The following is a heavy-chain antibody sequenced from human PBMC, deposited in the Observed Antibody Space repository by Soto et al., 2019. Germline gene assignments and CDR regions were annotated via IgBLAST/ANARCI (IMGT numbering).Heavy chain of an antibody. J-gene: IGHJ4*02. V-gene: IGHV4-30-4*01. D-gene: IGHD1-26*01. CDR2: IYYSWST. Sequence: PSETLSLACTVSVGSISSGDYYLSWIRQPPGKGLEWIGYIYYSWSTYYNPSLKSRVTIAVDTSKNQFSLKLSSVTAADTAVYYCAREGATGGGIIEYWGQGTMVTVSS. CDR3: AREGATGGGIIEY. CDR1: VGSISSGDYY.